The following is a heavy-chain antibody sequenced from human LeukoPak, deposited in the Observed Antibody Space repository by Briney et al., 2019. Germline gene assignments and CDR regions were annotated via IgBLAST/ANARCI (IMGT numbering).Heavy chain of an antibody. J-gene: IGHJ4*02. V-gene: IGHV3-13*01. CDR1: GFTFSSHD. Sequence: GALRLSCAASGFTFSSHDMHWVRQATGKGLEWVSAVDTAGDTYYPDSVKGRFTISRENAKNSLYLQMNSLRAGDTAVYYCARVGNDSSGHYHSDYWGQGTLVTVSS. D-gene: IGHD3-22*01. CDR2: VDTAGDT. CDR3: ARVGNDSSGHYHSDY.